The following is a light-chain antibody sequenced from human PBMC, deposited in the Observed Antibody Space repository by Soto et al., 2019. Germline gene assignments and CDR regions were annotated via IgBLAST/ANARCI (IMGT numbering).Light chain of an antibody. CDR3: QQHKQWPIT. Sequence: EIVLAQSPATLSLSQGERATLSCRASQTVSSNYLAWCQQRPGQAPRLLIYGASTRAAGIPDRFSGSGSGTKFTLTIYSLQSEDSAVYYCQQHKQWPITFGQGTRLEIK. CDR2: GAS. V-gene: IGKV3D-20*02. CDR1: QTVSSNY. J-gene: IGKJ5*01.